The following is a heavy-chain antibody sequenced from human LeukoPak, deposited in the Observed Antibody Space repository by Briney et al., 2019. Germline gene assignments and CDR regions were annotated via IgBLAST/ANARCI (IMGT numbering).Heavy chain of an antibody. CDR1: GSTFSSYA. Sequence: GGSLRLSCAASGSTFSSYAMSWVRQAPGKGLEWVSAISGSGGSTYYADSVKDRFTISRDNSKNTLYLQMNSLRAEDTAVYYCAKGLDSSSWYVDYWGQGTLVTVSS. D-gene: IGHD6-13*01. V-gene: IGHV3-23*01. J-gene: IGHJ4*02. CDR3: AKGLDSSSWYVDY. CDR2: ISGSGGST.